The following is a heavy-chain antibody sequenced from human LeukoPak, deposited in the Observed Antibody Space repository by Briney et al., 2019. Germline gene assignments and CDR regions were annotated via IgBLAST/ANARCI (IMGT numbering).Heavy chain of an antibody. D-gene: IGHD2/OR15-2a*01. CDR3: ARDGEYYYYYYGMDV. Sequence: GASVKVSCKASGYTFTSYGISWVRQAPGQGLEWMGWISAYNGNTNYAQKLQGRVTMTTDTSTSTAYMELRSLRSDDTAVYYCARDGEYYYYYYGMDVWGQGTTVTVSS. CDR2: ISAYNGNT. V-gene: IGHV1-18*01. J-gene: IGHJ6*02. CDR1: GYTFTSYG.